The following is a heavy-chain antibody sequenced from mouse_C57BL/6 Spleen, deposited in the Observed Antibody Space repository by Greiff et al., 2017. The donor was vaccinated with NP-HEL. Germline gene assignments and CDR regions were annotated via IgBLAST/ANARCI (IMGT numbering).Heavy chain of an antibody. CDR2: ISYSGST. CDR1: GYSITSGYD. CDR3: ARGNLGHFDY. J-gene: IGHJ2*01. Sequence: DVQLQESGPGMVKPSQSLSLTCTVTGYSITSGYDWHWIRHFPGNKLEWMGYISYSGSTNYNPSLKSRISITHDTSKNHFFLKLNSVTTEDTATYYCARGNLGHFDYWGQGTTLTVSS. D-gene: IGHD4-1*01. V-gene: IGHV3-1*01.